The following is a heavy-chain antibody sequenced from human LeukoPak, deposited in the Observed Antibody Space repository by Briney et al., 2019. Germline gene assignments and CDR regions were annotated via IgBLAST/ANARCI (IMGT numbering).Heavy chain of an antibody. Sequence: ASVKVSCKASGYTFTSYDINWVRLATGQGLEWMGWMNPNSGNTGYAQKFQGRVTMTRNTSISTAYMELSSLRSEDTAVYYCARYVTMVRGVIINSIDYWGQGTLVTVSS. D-gene: IGHD3-10*01. J-gene: IGHJ4*02. CDR1: GYTFTSYD. V-gene: IGHV1-8*01. CDR3: ARYVTMVRGVIINSIDY. CDR2: MNPNSGNT.